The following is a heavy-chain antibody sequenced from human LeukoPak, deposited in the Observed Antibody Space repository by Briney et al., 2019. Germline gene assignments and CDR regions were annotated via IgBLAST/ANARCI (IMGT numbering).Heavy chain of an antibody. CDR2: IKQDGSEK. D-gene: IGHD3-10*01. CDR1: GFTFSSYS. CDR3: ARDLGYYGSGSYYS. J-gene: IGHJ5*02. Sequence: GGSLRLSCAASGFTFSSYSMNWVRQAPGKGLEWVANIKQDGSEKYYVDSVKGRFTISRDNAKKSMYLQMNSLRAEDTAVYYCARDLGYYGSGSYYSWGQGTLVTVSS. V-gene: IGHV3-7*01.